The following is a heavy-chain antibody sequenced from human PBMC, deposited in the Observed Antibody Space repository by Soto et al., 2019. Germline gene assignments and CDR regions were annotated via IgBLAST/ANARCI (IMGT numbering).Heavy chain of an antibody. D-gene: IGHD4-17*01. V-gene: IGHV4-39*01. CDR2: IYYSGST. CDR1: GGSISSSSYY. Sequence: PSETLSLTCTVSGGSISSSSYYWGWIRQPPGKGLEWIGSIYYSGSTYYNPSLKSRVTISVDTSKNQFSLKLSSVTAADTAVYYCARLGPYGYGMDVWGQGTTVTVSS. CDR3: ARLGPYGYGMDV. J-gene: IGHJ6*02.